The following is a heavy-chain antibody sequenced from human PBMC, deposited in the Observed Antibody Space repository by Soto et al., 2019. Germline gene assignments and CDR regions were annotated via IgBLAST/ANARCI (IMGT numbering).Heavy chain of an antibody. Sequence: GASVKVSCKASGYTFTDYYMHWVRQAPGQGLEWMGLINPNTGGTNYAQKFQRWVTMTRDTSISTAYMELSRLTSDDTAVYYCAKSDRTTYHYDSSGYSRGNWFDPWGQGTLVTVSS. CDR1: GYTFTDYY. D-gene: IGHD3-22*01. CDR3: AKSDRTTYHYDSSGYSRGNWFDP. V-gene: IGHV1-2*04. CDR2: INPNTGGT. J-gene: IGHJ5*02.